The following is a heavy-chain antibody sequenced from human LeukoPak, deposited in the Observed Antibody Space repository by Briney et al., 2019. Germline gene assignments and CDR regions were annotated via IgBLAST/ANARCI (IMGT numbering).Heavy chain of an antibody. CDR1: GGTFSSYA. Sequence: GASVKVSCKASGGTFSSYAISWVRQAPGQGLEWMGRIIPILGIANYAQKFQGRVTITADKSTSTAYMELSSLRSEDTAVYYCARDRNDYGDSLFDPWGQGTLVTVSS. CDR2: IIPILGIA. CDR3: ARDRNDYGDSLFDP. D-gene: IGHD4-17*01. J-gene: IGHJ5*02. V-gene: IGHV1-69*04.